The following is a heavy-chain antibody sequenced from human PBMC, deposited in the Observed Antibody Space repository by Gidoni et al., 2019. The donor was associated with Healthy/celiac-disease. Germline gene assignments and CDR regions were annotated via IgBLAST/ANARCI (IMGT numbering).Heavy chain of an antibody. CDR3: AKDSWGGSYSPHFDY. V-gene: IGHV3-30*18. CDR1: GFTFSSYG. D-gene: IGHD1-26*01. J-gene: IGHJ4*02. CDR2: ISYDGSNK. Sequence: QVQLVESGGGVVQPGRSLRLSCAASGFTFSSYGMHWVRQAPGKGLEWVAVISYDGSNKYYADSVKGRFTISRDNSKNTLYLQMNSLRAEDTAVYYCAKDSWGGSYSPHFDYWGQGTLVTVSS.